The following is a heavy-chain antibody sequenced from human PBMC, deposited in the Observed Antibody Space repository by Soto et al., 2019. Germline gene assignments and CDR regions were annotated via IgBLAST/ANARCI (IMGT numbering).Heavy chain of an antibody. J-gene: IGHJ5*02. CDR1: GGTFSSYA. CDR2: IIPIFGTA. Sequence: ASVKVSCKASGGTFSSYAISWVRQAPGQGLEWMGGIIPIFGTANYAQKFQGRVTITADESTSTAYMELSSLRSEDTAVYYCARDSDLTGYYSWFDPWGQGTLGTVSA. V-gene: IGHV1-69*13. D-gene: IGHD3-9*01. CDR3: ARDSDLTGYYSWFDP.